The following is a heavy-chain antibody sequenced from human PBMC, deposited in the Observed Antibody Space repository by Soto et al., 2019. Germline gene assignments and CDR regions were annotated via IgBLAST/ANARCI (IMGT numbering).Heavy chain of an antibody. Sequence: GGSLRLSCVASGFTFSSFEMNWVRQAPGKGLEWISYISSGGKTTYYADSVKGRFTISRDNSKNTLYLQMNSLRAEDTAVYYCANLIITMILVVPQNRLRSSDFWCQGILVSVS. V-gene: IGHV3-48*03. CDR1: GFTFSSFE. CDR3: ANLIITMILVVPQNRLRSSDF. J-gene: IGHJ4*02. D-gene: IGHD3-22*01. CDR2: ISSGGKTT.